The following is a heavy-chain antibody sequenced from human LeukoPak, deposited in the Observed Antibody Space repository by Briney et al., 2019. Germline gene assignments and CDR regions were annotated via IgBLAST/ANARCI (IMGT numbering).Heavy chain of an antibody. J-gene: IGHJ4*02. Sequence: SETLSLTCTVSGDSISRSHYYWGWIRQPPGKGLEWIGNIYYSGSTYYNPSLKSRVTISVDTSKNQFSLKLSSVTAADTAVYYCARTTHTPYYFDYWGQGTLVTVSS. CDR3: ARTTHTPYYFDY. CDR2: IYYSGST. D-gene: IGHD1-1*01. V-gene: IGHV4-39*01. CDR1: GDSISRSHYY.